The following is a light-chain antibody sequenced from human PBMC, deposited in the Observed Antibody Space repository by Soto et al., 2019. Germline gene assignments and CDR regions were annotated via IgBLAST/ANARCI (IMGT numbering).Light chain of an antibody. CDR2: DAS. CDR3: QEGTYWPA. J-gene: IGKJ4*01. V-gene: IGKV3-11*01. CDR1: QSASGS. Sequence: PGEQATLSCRASQSASGSLGWYQQKPGQAPRLIIYDASVRATGIPARFSGSGSGTDFTLTISSLEPEDFAVYYCQEGTYWPAFGGGTKVEIK.